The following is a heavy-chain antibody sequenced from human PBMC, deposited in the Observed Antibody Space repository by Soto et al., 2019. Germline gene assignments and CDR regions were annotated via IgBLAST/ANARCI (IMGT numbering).Heavy chain of an antibody. J-gene: IGHJ4*02. CDR3: ARATTVTDY. D-gene: IGHD4-17*01. Sequence: GGSLRLFCAASGFIFSDHYMDWVRQAPGKGLEWVGRTRNKANSHTTEYAASVKGRFTISRDDSKNSLYLQMNSLKIEDTAVYYCARATTVTDYWGQGTLVTVSS. V-gene: IGHV3-72*01. CDR1: GFIFSDHY. CDR2: TRNKANSHTT.